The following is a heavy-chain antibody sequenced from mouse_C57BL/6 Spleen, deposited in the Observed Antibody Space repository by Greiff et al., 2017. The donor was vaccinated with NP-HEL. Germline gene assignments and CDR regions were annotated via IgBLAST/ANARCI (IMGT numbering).Heavy chain of an antibody. CDR2: ITPSRGYT. D-gene: IGHD1-1*01. J-gene: IGHJ2*01. CDR3: ARSPTVVDYFDY. Sequence: VKLQESGAELAKPGASVKLSCKASGYPFTSYWMHWVNQRPGQGLEWLGYITPSRGYTKYNQKFKDKATLTADKSSGTAYMQLSSLTYEDSAVYYCARSPTVVDYFDYWGQGTTLTVSS. V-gene: IGHV1-7*01. CDR1: GYPFTSYW.